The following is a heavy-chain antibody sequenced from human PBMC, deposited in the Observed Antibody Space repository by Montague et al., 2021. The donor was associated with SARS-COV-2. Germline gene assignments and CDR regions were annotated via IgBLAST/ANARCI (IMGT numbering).Heavy chain of an antibody. D-gene: IGHD3-10*01. J-gene: IGHJ6*02. CDR1: SGSISTGHH. CDR3: ARDHGQWFGELWGHGLDV. Sequence: TLSLTCSVSSGSISTGHHWSWIRQHPMKGLEWIGYIYCSGSTYYNPSFKGRVTISIDTAKNQFSLELTSMTAADTAVYYCARDHGQWFGELWGHGLDVWGQGTTVIVSS. CDR2: IYCSGST. V-gene: IGHV4-31*03.